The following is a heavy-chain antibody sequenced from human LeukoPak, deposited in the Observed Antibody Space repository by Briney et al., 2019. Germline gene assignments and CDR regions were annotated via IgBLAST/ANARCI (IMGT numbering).Heavy chain of an antibody. CDR1: GGSFSGYY. J-gene: IGHJ4*02. CDR2: INHSGST. V-gene: IGHV4-34*01. D-gene: IGHD1-26*01. Sequence: SSETLSLTCAVYGGSFSGYYWSWIRQPPGKGLEWIGEINHSGSTNYNPSLKSRVTISVDTSKNQFPLKLSSVTAADTAVYYCAINSNSGSYYGFDYWGQGTLVTVSS. CDR3: AINSNSGSYYGFDY.